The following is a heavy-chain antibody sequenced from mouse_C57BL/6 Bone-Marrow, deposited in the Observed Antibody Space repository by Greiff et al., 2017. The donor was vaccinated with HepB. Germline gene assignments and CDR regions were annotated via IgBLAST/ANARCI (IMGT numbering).Heavy chain of an antibody. CDR3: AIGDYSHYRFAY. Sequence: EVQLQQSGPGLVKPSQSLSLTCSVTGYSITSGYYWNWIRQFPGNKLEWMGYISYDGSNNYNPSLKNRISITRDTSKNQFFLKLNSVTTEDTATYYCAIGDYSHYRFAYWGQGTLVTVSA. J-gene: IGHJ3*01. CDR1: GYSITSGYY. V-gene: IGHV3-6*01. D-gene: IGHD2-12*01. CDR2: ISYDGSN.